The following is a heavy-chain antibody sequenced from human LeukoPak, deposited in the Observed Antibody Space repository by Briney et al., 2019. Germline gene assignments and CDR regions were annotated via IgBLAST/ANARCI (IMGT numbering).Heavy chain of an antibody. V-gene: IGHV4-31*11. D-gene: IGHD1/OR15-1a*01. J-gene: IGHJ4*02. CDR2: IYYSGTT. CDR1: GGSFSGYY. CDR3: ARAAQNWNNAPYFDF. Sequence: SETLSLTCAVYGGSFSGYYWSWIRQHPGKGLEWIGYIYYSGTTYYNPSLKSRLTISLDTSKNQFSLKLTSVTAADTAVYYCARAAQNWNNAPYFDFGGQETLVTVSS.